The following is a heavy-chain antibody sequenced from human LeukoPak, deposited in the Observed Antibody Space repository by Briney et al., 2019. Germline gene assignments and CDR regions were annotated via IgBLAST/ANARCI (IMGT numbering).Heavy chain of an antibody. CDR2: IYSGGST. CDR3: ASPGPHDAFDI. V-gene: IGHV3-53*01. J-gene: IGHJ3*02. Sequence: GGSLRLSCAASGFTVSSNYMSWVRQAPGKGLEWVSVIYSGGSTYYADSVKGRFTISRDNSKNTLYLQMNSLRAEDTAVYYCASPGPHDAFDIWGQGTMVTVSS. CDR1: GFTVSSNY.